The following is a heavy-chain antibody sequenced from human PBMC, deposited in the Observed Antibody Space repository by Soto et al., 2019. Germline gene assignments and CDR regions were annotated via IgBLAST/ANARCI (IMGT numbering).Heavy chain of an antibody. J-gene: IGHJ4*02. CDR2: IKEDGSEK. CDR1: GFTFGSYW. D-gene: IGHD2-8*02. CDR3: ASDSSDWWFDY. V-gene: IGHV3-7*03. Sequence: QTGGSLRLSCATSGFTFGSYWMSWVRQAPGKGLEWVASIKEDGSEKYYVDSVKGRFTISRDNAKNSLYLQMNSLRAEDTAFYYCASDSSDWWFDYWGQGTLVTVSS.